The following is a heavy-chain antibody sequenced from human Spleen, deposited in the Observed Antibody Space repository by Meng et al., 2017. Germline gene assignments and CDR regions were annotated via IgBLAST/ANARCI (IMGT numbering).Heavy chain of an antibody. D-gene: IGHD3-22*01. V-gene: IGHV3-21*01. Sequence: GESLKISCAASGFTFSSYSMSWVRQAPGKGLEWVSSISSSSTYIYYADSVKGRFTISRDNAKNSLYLQMNSLRAEDTAVYSCARGSGGYYTLDAFDIWGQGTMVTVSS. CDR2: ISSSSTYI. CDR3: ARGSGGYYTLDAFDI. CDR1: GFTFSSYS. J-gene: IGHJ3*02.